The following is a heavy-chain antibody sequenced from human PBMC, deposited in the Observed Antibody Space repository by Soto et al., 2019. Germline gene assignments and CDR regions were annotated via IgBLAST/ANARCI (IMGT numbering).Heavy chain of an antibody. CDR1: GGSFSSRSLY. Sequence: PSETLSLTCTVSGGSFSSRSLYWGWVRQPPGKGLEWIGTFFSGNTYSNPSLKNRVSISVDMSKRQLSLKLRSVTAADTAVYYCAREYYDFWSGYLTYYGMDVWGQGTTVTVSS. D-gene: IGHD3-3*01. V-gene: IGHV4-39*02. CDR3: AREYYDFWSGYLTYYGMDV. J-gene: IGHJ6*02. CDR2: FFSGNT.